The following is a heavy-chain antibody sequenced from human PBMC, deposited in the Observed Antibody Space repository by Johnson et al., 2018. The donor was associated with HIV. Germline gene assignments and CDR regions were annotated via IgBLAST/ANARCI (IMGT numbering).Heavy chain of an antibody. D-gene: IGHD3-10*01. CDR2: IKQDGSEK. J-gene: IGHJ3*02. V-gene: IGHV3-7*03. CDR1: GFTFNTYA. Sequence: EVQLVESGGGVVQPGKSLRLSCAASGFTFNTYAIHWVRQTPVKGLEWVANIKQDGSEKYYVDSVKGRFTISRDNAKNSLYLQMNSLRAEDTALYYCAKASGSGRSNLGAFDIWGQGTMVTVSS. CDR3: AKASGSGRSNLGAFDI.